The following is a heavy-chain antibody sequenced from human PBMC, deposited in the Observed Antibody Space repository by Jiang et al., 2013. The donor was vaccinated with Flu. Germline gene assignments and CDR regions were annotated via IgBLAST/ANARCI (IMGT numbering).Heavy chain of an antibody. CDR2: IYWDDDK. CDR3: ARPLYCSGGSCYREYYFDY. V-gene: IGHV2-5*02. Sequence: KPTQTLTLTCTFSGFSLSTSGVGVGWIRQPPGKALEWLALIYWDDDKRYSPSLKSRLTITKDTSKNQVVLTMTNMDPVDTATYYCARPLYCSGGSCYREYYFDYWGQGTLVTVSS. J-gene: IGHJ4*02. D-gene: IGHD2-15*01. CDR1: GFSLSTSGVG.